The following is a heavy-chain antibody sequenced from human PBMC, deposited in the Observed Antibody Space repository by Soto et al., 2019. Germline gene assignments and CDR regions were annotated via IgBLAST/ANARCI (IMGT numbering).Heavy chain of an antibody. CDR3: ARLGADTAMDFYYYYGMDV. J-gene: IGHJ6*02. V-gene: IGHV1-2*02. D-gene: IGHD5-18*01. CDR1: GYTFTGYY. Sequence: ASVKVSCKASGYTFTGYYMHWVRQAPGQGLEWMGWINPNSGGTNYAQKFQGRVTITADESTSTAYMELSSLRSEDTAVYYCARLGADTAMDFYYYYGMDVWGQGTTVTVSS. CDR2: INPNSGGT.